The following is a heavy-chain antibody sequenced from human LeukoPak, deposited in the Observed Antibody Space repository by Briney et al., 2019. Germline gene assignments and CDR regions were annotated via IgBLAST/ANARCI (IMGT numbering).Heavy chain of an antibody. CDR2: IYPGDSDT. V-gene: IGHV5-51*01. Sequence: GESLKISCKGSGYSFTSYWIGWVRQMPGKGLEWMGIIYPGDSDTRYSPSFQGQVTISADKSISTAYLQWSSLKASDTAMYYCARLLGSGTYCSSTSCYRNWFDPWGQGTLVTVSS. CDR3: ARLLGSGTYCSSTSCYRNWFDP. J-gene: IGHJ5*02. D-gene: IGHD2-2*02. CDR1: GYSFTSYW.